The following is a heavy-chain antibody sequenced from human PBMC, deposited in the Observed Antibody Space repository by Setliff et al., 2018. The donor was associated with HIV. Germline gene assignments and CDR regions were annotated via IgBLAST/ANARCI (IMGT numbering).Heavy chain of an antibody. CDR3: ARGVRVGGVIGWFDA. CDR1: GGSISSSNW. V-gene: IGHV4-4*02. CDR2: IYHSGST. Sequence: SETLSLTCTVSGGSISSSNWWSWVRQPPGKGLEWIGEIYHSGSTNYNPSLKSRVTISVAKSKNQFSLNLSSVTAADTAVYYCARGVRVGGVIGWFDAWGHGTLVTVSS. J-gene: IGHJ5*01. D-gene: IGHD3-10*01.